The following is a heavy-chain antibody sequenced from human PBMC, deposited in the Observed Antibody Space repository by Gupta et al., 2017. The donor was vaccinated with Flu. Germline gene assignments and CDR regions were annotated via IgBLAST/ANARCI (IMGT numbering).Heavy chain of an antibody. CDR3: ARGLQWLVLIGDAFDI. Sequence: EVQLVESGGGLVKPGGSLRLSCAASGFTFSSYSMNWVRQAPGKGLEWVSSISSSSSYIYYADSVKGRFTISRDNAKNSLYLQMNSLRAEDTAVYYCARGLQWLVLIGDAFDIWGQGTMVTVSS. CDR1: GFTFSSYS. V-gene: IGHV3-21*01. D-gene: IGHD6-19*01. CDR2: ISSSSSYI. J-gene: IGHJ3*02.